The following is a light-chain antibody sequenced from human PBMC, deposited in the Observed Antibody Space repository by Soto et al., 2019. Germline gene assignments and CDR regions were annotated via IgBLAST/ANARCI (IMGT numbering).Light chain of an antibody. CDR1: QDIASY. Sequence: TQSPSSLSASVGAGVPIISLASQDIASYLNWYQQKPGKAPKLLIYAASSLQSGVPSRFSGSGSGTEFTLTISSLQPDDFATYYCQHANSYPVAFGQGTRLDIK. J-gene: IGKJ1*01. CDR3: QHANSYPVA. CDR2: AAS. V-gene: IGKV1-9*01.